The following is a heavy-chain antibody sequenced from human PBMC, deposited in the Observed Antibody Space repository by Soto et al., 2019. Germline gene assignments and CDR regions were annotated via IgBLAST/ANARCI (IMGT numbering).Heavy chain of an antibody. Sequence: QVQLQESGPGLVKPSETLSLTCTVSGGSISSYYWSWIRQPPGKGLEWIGYIYYSGSTNENPSLKSRVTISVDTSKNQCSLNLSSVTAADTAVYYCARQETIYCSGGSCYTCEYWGQGTLVTVSS. V-gene: IGHV4-59*08. J-gene: IGHJ4*02. CDR1: GGSISSYY. D-gene: IGHD2-15*01. CDR3: ARQETIYCSGGSCYTCEY. CDR2: IYYSGST.